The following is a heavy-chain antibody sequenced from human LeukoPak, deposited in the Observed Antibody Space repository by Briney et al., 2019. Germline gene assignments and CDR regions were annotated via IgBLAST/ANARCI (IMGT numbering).Heavy chain of an antibody. CDR1: GYTFTGYY. Sequence: ASVKVSCKASGYTFTGYYMHWVRQAPGQGLEWMGWINPNSGGTNYAQKFQGRVTMTRDTSISTAYMELSRLRSDDTAVYYCARDLNDILTGYYNVKAVNDDYWGQGTLVTVSS. D-gene: IGHD3-9*01. J-gene: IGHJ4*02. V-gene: IGHV1-2*02. CDR3: ARDLNDILTGYYNVKAVNDDY. CDR2: INPNSGGT.